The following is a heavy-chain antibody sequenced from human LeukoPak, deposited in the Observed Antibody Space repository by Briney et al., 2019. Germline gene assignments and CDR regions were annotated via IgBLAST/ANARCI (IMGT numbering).Heavy chain of an antibody. D-gene: IGHD5-12*01. CDR2: INGDGSSI. CDR1: GFTFNSYW. CDR3: AREGRVSGYDFDC. Sequence: GGSLRLSCAGSGFTFNSYWMHWVRQAPGKGLVWVSRINGDGSSITCADSVKGRFTISRDNAKNTLYLQMNSLRVEDTAVYYCAREGRVSGYDFDCWGQGTLVTVSS. V-gene: IGHV3-74*03. J-gene: IGHJ4*02.